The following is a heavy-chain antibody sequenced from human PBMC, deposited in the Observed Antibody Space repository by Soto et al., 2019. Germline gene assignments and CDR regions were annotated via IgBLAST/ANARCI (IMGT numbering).Heavy chain of an antibody. CDR3: TRVVRFGSAEYSYSYGMDV. J-gene: IGHJ6*02. D-gene: IGHD3-10*01. V-gene: IGHV3-74*03. Sequence: EVQLVESGGGLVQPGGSLRLSCAASGFTFNTYWMHWVRQAPGKGLVWVSRANSDGSSTTYADSVKGRFTISRDNARNTVYLQMNSLRAEDTAVYYCTRVVRFGSAEYSYSYGMDVWGQGTTVTVSS. CDR1: GFTFNTYW. CDR2: ANSDGSST.